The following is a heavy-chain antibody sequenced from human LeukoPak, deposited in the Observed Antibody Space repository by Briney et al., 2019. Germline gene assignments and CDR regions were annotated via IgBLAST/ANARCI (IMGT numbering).Heavy chain of an antibody. Sequence: SETLSLTCTVSGVSISSYYWSWIRQPPGKGLEWIGYIYYSGSTNYNPSLKSRVTISVDTSKNQFSLKLSSVTAADTAVYYCARSKNYYDSSGYYHFDYWGQGTLVTVSS. V-gene: IGHV4-59*01. CDR2: IYYSGST. J-gene: IGHJ4*02. D-gene: IGHD3-22*01. CDR3: ARSKNYYDSSGYYHFDY. CDR1: GVSISSYY.